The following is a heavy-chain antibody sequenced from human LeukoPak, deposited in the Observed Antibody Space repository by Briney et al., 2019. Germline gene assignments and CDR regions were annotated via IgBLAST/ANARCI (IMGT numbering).Heavy chain of an antibody. CDR3: AKVAGEWLEPDFDY. CDR2: ISGSGGST. V-gene: IGHV3-23*01. J-gene: IGHJ4*02. Sequence: GGSLRLSCEASGFIFSDYYMSWVRQAPGKGLEWVSAISGSGGSTYYADSVKGRFTISRDNSKNTLYLQMNSLRAEDTAVYYCAKVAGEWLEPDFDYWGQGTLVTVSS. CDR1: GFIFSDYY. D-gene: IGHD3-16*01.